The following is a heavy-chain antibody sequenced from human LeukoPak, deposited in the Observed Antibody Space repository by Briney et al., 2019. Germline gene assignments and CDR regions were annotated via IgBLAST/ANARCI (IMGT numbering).Heavy chain of an antibody. V-gene: IGHV4-59*01. CDR3: ARLYFGSSSRVDY. Sequence: SETLSLTCAVYGGSFSGYYWSWIRQPPGKGLEWIGYIYYSGSTNYNPSLKSRVTISVDTSKNQFSLKLSSVTAADTAVYYCARLYFGSSSRVDYWGQGTLVTVSS. J-gene: IGHJ4*02. CDR2: IYYSGST. CDR1: GGSFSGYY. D-gene: IGHD6-6*01.